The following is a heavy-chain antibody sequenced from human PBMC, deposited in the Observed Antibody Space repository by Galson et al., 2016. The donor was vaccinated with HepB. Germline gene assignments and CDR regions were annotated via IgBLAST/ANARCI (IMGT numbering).Heavy chain of an antibody. Sequence: TLSLTCTVSGGSISSSGYYWSWVRQHPGKGLEWIGYIYYSRTYYNPSLKSRVTVSVDTSKNQFSLKLTSVTAAATAVYYCARETSYGELYFDYWGQGTLVTVSS. CDR2: IYYSRT. V-gene: IGHV4-31*03. J-gene: IGHJ4*02. CDR1: GGSISSSGYY. CDR3: ARETSYGELYFDY. D-gene: IGHD5-18*01.